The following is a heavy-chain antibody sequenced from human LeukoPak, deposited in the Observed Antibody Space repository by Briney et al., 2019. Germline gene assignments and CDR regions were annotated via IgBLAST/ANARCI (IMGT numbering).Heavy chain of an antibody. CDR3: AKDRRGGGYNWLDYFDC. J-gene: IGHJ4*02. Sequence: GGSLRLSCAASGFTFSSYAMSWVRQAPGKGLEWVSAISGSGGSTYYADSVKGRFTISRDNSKNTLYLQMNSLRAEDTAVYYCAKDRRGGGYNWLDYFDCWGQGTLVTVSS. CDR1: GFTFSSYA. V-gene: IGHV3-23*01. CDR2: ISGSGGST. D-gene: IGHD5-24*01.